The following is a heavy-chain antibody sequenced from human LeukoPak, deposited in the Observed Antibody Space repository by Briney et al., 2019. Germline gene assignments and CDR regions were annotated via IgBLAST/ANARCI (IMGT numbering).Heavy chain of an antibody. V-gene: IGHV4-61*08. CDR2: IYHSGST. CDR3: ARLVTMVRGVIISGGVDY. J-gene: IGHJ4*02. Sequence: PSETLSLTCTVSGGSISSGGYYWSWIRQPPGKGLEWIGYIYHSGSTYYNPSLKSRVTMSVDTSKNQFSLKLSSVTAADTAVYYCARLVTMVRGVIISGGVDYWGQGTLVTVSS. D-gene: IGHD3-10*01. CDR1: GGSISSGGYY.